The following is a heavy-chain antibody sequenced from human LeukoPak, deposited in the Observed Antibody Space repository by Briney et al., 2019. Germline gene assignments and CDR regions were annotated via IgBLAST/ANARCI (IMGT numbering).Heavy chain of an antibody. CDR2: INHSGST. Sequence: PSETLSLTCAVYGGSFSGYYWSWIRQPPGKGLEWIGEINHSGSTNYNPSLKSRVTISVDTSKNQFSLKLSSVTAADTAVYYCARGSYCSGGSCYPREYGFDYWGQGTLVTVSS. V-gene: IGHV4-34*01. CDR3: ARGSYCSGGSCYPREYGFDY. CDR1: GGSFSGYY. J-gene: IGHJ4*02. D-gene: IGHD2-15*01.